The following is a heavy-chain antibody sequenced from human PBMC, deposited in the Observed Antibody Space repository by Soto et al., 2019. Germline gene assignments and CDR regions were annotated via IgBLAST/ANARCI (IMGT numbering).Heavy chain of an antibody. D-gene: IGHD3-3*01. CDR2: ISAYNGNT. V-gene: IGHV1-18*01. J-gene: IGHJ5*02. Sequence: QVQLVQSGAEVKKPGASVKVSCKAFDYTFTSYGISWVRQAPGQGLEWMGWISAYNGNTNYAQKLQDRVTMTTDTATSTAYMELRCLRSDDTAVYYCARVDGTIFGVVIRYNWFSPWGQGTLVTVSS. CDR3: ARVDGTIFGVVIRYNWFSP. CDR1: DYTFTSYG.